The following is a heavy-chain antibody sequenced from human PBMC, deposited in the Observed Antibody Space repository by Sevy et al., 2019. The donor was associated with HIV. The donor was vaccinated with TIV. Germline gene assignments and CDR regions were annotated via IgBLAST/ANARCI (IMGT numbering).Heavy chain of an antibody. CDR2: TYYSGST. J-gene: IGHJ4*02. Sequence: SETLSLTCTVSGGSISSSSYYWGWIRQPPGKGLEWIGSTYYSGSTYYNPSLKSRVTISVDTSKNQFSLKLSSVTAADTAVYYCASLSHVDTAMAEYYFDYWGQGTLVTVSS. CDR3: ASLSHVDTAMAEYYFDY. D-gene: IGHD5-18*01. V-gene: IGHV4-39*01. CDR1: GGSISSSSYY.